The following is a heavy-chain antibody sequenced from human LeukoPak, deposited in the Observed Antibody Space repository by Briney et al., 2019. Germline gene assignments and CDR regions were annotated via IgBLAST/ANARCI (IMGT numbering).Heavy chain of an antibody. V-gene: IGHV3-21*06. CDR3: ARATSEDTALDY. Sequence: PGGSLRLSRAASGFTFSSFSMNWVRQAPGMGLEWVSSMSETGSRQFYTDSVKGRFSISRDNAKNSVYLHLNSLKVEDTAIYYCARATSEDTALDYWGQGTLVTVSS. J-gene: IGHJ4*02. CDR1: GFTFSSFS. D-gene: IGHD5-18*01. CDR2: MSETGSRQ.